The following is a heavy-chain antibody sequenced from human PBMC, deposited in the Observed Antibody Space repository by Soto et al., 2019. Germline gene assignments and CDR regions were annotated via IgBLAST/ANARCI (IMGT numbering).Heavy chain of an antibody. CDR2: INPNSGGT. CDR3: AREAAAGTISDYYYYYGMDV. D-gene: IGHD6-13*01. V-gene: IGHV1-2*02. CDR1: GYTFTGYY. Sequence: GASVKVSCKASGYTFTGYYMHWVRQAPGQGLEWMGWINPNSGGTNYAQKFQGRVTMTRDTYISIAYMELSRLRSDDTAVYYCAREAAAGTISDYYYYYGMDVWGQGTTVTVSS. J-gene: IGHJ6*02.